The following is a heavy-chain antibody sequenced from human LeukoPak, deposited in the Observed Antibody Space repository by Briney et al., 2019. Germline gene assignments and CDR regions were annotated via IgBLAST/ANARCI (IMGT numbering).Heavy chain of an antibody. CDR2: IKPNGGST. J-gene: IGHJ4*02. CDR1: GYIFTTYY. CDR3: ARLHPGDY. Sequence: ASVKVSCKASGYIFTTYYIQCVRQAPGQGLEWMGMIKPNGGSTEYAQNFQGRFTMTRDTPTTTVYMELSSLKSEDTAVYYCARLHPGDYWGQGTPVTVSS. V-gene: IGHV1-46*01.